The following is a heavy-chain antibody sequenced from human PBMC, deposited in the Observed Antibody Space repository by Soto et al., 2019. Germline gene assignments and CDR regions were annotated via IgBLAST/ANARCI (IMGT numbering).Heavy chain of an antibody. D-gene: IGHD6-6*01. Sequence: QVQLVESGGGVVQPGRSLRLSCAASGFTFSSYGIHWVRQAPCKGLEWVAVISYDGSNKYYADSVKGRFTISRDNSKNTLYLQMKSLRAEDTAVYYCAKDSSSSMYYFDYWGQGTLVTVSS. CDR1: GFTFSSYG. J-gene: IGHJ4*02. CDR3: AKDSSSSMYYFDY. CDR2: ISYDGSNK. V-gene: IGHV3-30*18.